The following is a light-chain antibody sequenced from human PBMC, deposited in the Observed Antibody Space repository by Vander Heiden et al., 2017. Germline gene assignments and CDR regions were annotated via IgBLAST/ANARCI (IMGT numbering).Light chain of an antibody. CDR1: QDIDKY. CDR2: DAS. V-gene: IGKV1-33*01. J-gene: IGKJ2*01. CDR3: QRSDDFPYT. Sequence: DIQMTQSPSSLSPSVGDRVTITCQASQDIDKYLNWYQQKPGKAPKLLIYDASNLGTGVPSRFSGGGSGTDFTLTISSLQPEDIATYYCQRSDDFPYTFRQGTRLEI.